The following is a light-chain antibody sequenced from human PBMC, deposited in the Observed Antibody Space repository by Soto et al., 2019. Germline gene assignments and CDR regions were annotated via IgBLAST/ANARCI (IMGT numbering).Light chain of an antibody. CDR1: NSDVGDYNY. Sequence: QSALTQPASVSGSPGQSITISCTGTNSDVGDYNYVSWYQQHPGKAPKLIIYEVSNRPSGVSNRFSGSKSGNTASLTISGLQAEDEADYYCSSYTSRFTLIFGGGTQLTVL. CDR2: EVS. J-gene: IGLJ2*01. V-gene: IGLV2-14*01. CDR3: SSYTSRFTLI.